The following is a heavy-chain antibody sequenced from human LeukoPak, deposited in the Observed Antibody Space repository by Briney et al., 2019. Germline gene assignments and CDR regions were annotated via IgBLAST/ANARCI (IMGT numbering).Heavy chain of an antibody. D-gene: IGHD4-17*01. J-gene: IGHJ6*02. CDR1: GGSISSYY. Sequence: PSETLSLTCTVSGGSISSYYWSWIRQPPGKGLEWIGYIYYSGSTNYNPSLKSRVTISVDTSKNQFSLKLSSVTAADTAVYYCARANGDRSFYYGMDVWSQGTTVTVSS. V-gene: IGHV4-59*01. CDR2: IYYSGST. CDR3: ARANGDRSFYYGMDV.